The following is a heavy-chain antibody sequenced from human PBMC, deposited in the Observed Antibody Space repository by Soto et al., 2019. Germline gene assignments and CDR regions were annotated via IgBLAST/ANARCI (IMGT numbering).Heavy chain of an antibody. CDR2: VNGYNENN. CDR3: ARDVHCDYADF. D-gene: IGHD4-17*01. CDR1: GYIFTRFG. Sequence: QVQLVQSGAEVKKPGASVTVSCKASGYIFTRFGFSWVRRAAGQRLEWMGWVNGYNENNNYAQRFQGRLTLTTDKSTSTAYMELRSLRSDDTALYYCARDVHCDYADFWGQGTLVTVSS. V-gene: IGHV1-18*01. J-gene: IGHJ4*02.